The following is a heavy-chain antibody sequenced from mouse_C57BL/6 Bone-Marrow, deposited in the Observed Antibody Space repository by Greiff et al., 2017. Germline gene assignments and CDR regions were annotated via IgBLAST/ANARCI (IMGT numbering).Heavy chain of an antibody. V-gene: IGHV1-47*01. J-gene: IGHJ2*01. D-gene: IGHD2-1*01. CDR3: ARGGNYGGYYFDY. CDR1: GYTFTTYP. CDR2: FHPYNDDT. Sequence: VQLQQSGAELVKPGASVKMSCTASGYTFTTYPIEWMKQNHGKSLEWIGNFHPYNDDTKYNEKFKGKATLTVEKSSSTVYWELSRLTSDDSAVYYCARGGNYGGYYFDYWGQGTTLTVSS.